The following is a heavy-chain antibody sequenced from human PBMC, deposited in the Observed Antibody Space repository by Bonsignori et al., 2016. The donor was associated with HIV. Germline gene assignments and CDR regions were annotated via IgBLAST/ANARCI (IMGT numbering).Heavy chain of an antibody. Sequence: WVRQAPGQGLEWMGVINPRSVSTTYAQRFQGRVTMTSDTSTSTVYMELSSLRSEDTAVYYCARDEGWGSGYWGQGTLVTVSS. D-gene: IGHD7-27*01. V-gene: IGHV1-46*01. CDR3: ARDEGWGSGY. J-gene: IGHJ4*02. CDR2: INPRSVST.